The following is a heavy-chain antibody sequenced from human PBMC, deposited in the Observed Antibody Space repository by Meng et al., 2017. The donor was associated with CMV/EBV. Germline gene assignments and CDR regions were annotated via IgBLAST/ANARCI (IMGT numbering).Heavy chain of an antibody. CDR3: AREGEAYCGGDCSS. CDR2: ISSSSSYI. CDR1: GFTFSSYS. Sequence: GGSLRLSCAASGFTFSSYSMNWVRQAPGKGLEWVSSISSSSSYIYYADSVKGRFTISRDNAKNSLYQQMNSLRAEDTAVYYCAREGEAYCGGDCSSWGQGTLVTVSS. J-gene: IGHJ4*02. D-gene: IGHD2-21*01. V-gene: IGHV3-21*01.